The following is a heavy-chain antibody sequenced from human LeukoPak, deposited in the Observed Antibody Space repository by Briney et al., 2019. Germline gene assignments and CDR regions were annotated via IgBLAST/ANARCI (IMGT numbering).Heavy chain of an antibody. J-gene: IGHJ4*02. CDR2: IIPIFGTA. CDR3: ARDANPFTMIRGVFDY. V-gene: IGHV1-69*01. CDR1: GGTFSSYA. Sequence: SVKVSCKASGGTFSSYAISWVRQAPGQGLEWMGGIIPIFGTASYAQKFQGRVTITADESTSTAYMELSSLRSEDTAVYYCARDANPFTMIRGVFDYWGQGTLVTVSS. D-gene: IGHD3-10*01.